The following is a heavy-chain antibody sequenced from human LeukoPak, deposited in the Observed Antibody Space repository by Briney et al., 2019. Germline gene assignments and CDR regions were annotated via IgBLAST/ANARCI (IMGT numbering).Heavy chain of an antibody. CDR1: GGSISSYY. J-gene: IGHJ4*02. D-gene: IGHD2-2*01. CDR3: ARPGPAAMDIDY. V-gene: IGHV4-59*12. Sequence: SETLSLTCTVSGGSISSYYWSWIRQPPGKGLEWIGSIYYSGSTYYNPSLKSRVTISVDTSKNQFSLKLSSVTAADTAVYYCARPGPAAMDIDYWGQGTLVTVSS. CDR2: IYYSGST.